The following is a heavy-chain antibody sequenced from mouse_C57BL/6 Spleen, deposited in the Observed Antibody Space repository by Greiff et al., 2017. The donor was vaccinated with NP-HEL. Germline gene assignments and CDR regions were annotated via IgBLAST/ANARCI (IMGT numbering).Heavy chain of an antibody. CDR1: GFTFSDYG. V-gene: IGHV5-17*01. Sequence: EVQVVESGGGLVKPGGSLKLSCAASGFTFSDYGMHWVRQAPEKGLEWVAYISSGSSTIYYADTVKGRFTISRDNAKNTLFLQMTSLRSEDTAMYYCARPRTTLYYYAMDYWGQGTSVTVSS. D-gene: IGHD5-5*01. CDR2: ISSGSSTI. CDR3: ARPRTTLYYYAMDY. J-gene: IGHJ4*01.